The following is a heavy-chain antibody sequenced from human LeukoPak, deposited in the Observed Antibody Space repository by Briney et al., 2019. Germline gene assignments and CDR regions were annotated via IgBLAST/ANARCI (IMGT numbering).Heavy chain of an antibody. J-gene: IGHJ4*02. Sequence: GGSLRLSCASSGFTFSSYAMSWVRQAPGKGLEWVSAISGSGGSTYYADSVKGRFTISRDNSKNTLYLQMNSLRAEDTAVYYCAKGTVDIVATSYFDYWGQGTLVTVSS. CDR3: AKGTVDIVATSYFDY. D-gene: IGHD5-12*01. CDR1: GFTFSSYA. CDR2: ISGSGGST. V-gene: IGHV3-23*01.